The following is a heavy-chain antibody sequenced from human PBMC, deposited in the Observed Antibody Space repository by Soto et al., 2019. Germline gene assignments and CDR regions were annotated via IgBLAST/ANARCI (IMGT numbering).Heavy chain of an antibody. Sequence: QITLKESGPTLLKATQTLTLTCTFSGFSLSTSGVGVGWIRQPPGKALEWLALIYWNDDKRYRPSLTSRLNITKDTSKNQVVLTMTSMDPVDTATYYCAHRLGLYSGGTYYYYGMAGWGQGTTVTVSS. D-gene: IGHD3-10*01. CDR1: GFSLSTSGVG. J-gene: IGHJ6*02. CDR3: AHRLGLYSGGTYYYYGMAG. CDR2: IYWNDDK. V-gene: IGHV2-5*01.